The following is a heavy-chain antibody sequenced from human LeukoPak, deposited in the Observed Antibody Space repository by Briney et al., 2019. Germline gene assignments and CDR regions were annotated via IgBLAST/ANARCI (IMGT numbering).Heavy chain of an antibody. CDR2: ISYDGSNK. CDR1: GFTFSSYA. V-gene: IGHV3-30*04. D-gene: IGHD3-22*01. Sequence: PGGSLRLSCAASGFTFSSYAMHWVRQAPGKGLEWVAVISYDGSNKYYADSVKGRFTISRDNSKNTLYLQMSSLRAEDTAVYYWARDRAGITMIVVVPARREDAFDIWGQGTMVTVSS. J-gene: IGHJ3*02. CDR3: ARDRAGITMIVVVPARREDAFDI.